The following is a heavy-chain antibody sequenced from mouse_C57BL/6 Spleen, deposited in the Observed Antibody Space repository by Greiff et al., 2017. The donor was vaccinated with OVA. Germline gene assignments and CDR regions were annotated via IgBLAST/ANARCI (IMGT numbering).Heavy chain of an antibody. D-gene: IGHD1-1*01. CDR3: APTVVATPAWFAY. CDR2: ISYDGSN. CDR1: GYSITSGYY. J-gene: IGHJ3*01. Sequence: VQLQQSGPGLVKPSQSLSLTCSVTGYSITSGYYWNWIRQFPGNKLEWMGYISYDGSNNYNPSLKNRISITRDTSKNQFFLKLNSVTTEDTATYYCAPTVVATPAWFAYWGQGTLVTVSA. V-gene: IGHV3-6*01.